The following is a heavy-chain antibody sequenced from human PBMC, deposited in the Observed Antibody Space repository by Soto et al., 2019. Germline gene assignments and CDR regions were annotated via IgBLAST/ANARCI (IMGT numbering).Heavy chain of an antibody. D-gene: IGHD2-15*01. CDR1: GFTFSSYS. J-gene: IGHJ3*02. V-gene: IGHV3-21*01. CDR3: AREGIVVVVADDAFDI. Sequence: GGSLRLSCAASGFTFSSYSMNWVRQAPGKGLEWVSSISSSSSYIYYADSVKGRFTISRDNAKNSLYLQMNSLRAEDTAVYYCAREGIVVVVADDAFDIWGQGTMVTVSS. CDR2: ISSSSSYI.